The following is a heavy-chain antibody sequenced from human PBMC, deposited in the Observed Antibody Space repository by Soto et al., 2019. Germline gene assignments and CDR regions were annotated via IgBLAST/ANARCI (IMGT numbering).Heavy chain of an antibody. Sequence: EVQLVESGGGSVQPGGSLRLSCAASGFTFSTFSMNWVRQAPGRGLEWISYISGGGRPISYADSVKGRFTISRDTAKNPLYLQMDSLTDEDTAVYYCARDLGWAFDSWGQGTLVTVSA. V-gene: IGHV3-48*02. J-gene: IGHJ4*02. CDR1: GFTFSTFS. CDR2: ISGGGRPI. CDR3: ARDLGWAFDS. D-gene: IGHD6-19*01.